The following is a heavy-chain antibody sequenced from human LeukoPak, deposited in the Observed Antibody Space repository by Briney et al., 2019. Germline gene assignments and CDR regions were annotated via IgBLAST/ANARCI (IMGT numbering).Heavy chain of an antibody. V-gene: IGHV5-51*01. J-gene: IGHJ5*02. CDR1: GYSFISYW. Sequence: GESLKISCKGSGYSFISYWIGWVRQMPGKGLEWMGIIYPGDSDTRYNPSFQDQVTISADKSISTAYLQWSSLKASDTAMYYCARQRFTMRAYAGNWFNPWGQGTLVTVSS. CDR2: IYPGDSDT. D-gene: IGHD3-10*01. CDR3: ARQRFTMRAYAGNWFNP.